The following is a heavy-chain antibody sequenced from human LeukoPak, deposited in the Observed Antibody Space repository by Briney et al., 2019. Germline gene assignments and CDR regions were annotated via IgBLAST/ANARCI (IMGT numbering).Heavy chain of an antibody. D-gene: IGHD6-6*01. Sequence: ASVKVSCKASGYTFTSYGISWVRQAPGQGLEWMGWINTNTGNPTYAQGFTGRFVFSLDTSVSTAYLQISSLKAEDTAVYYCARDGPPSSSSSYYYYYMDVWGKGTTVTVSS. J-gene: IGHJ6*03. CDR3: ARDGPPSSSSSYYYYYMDV. CDR1: GYTFTSYG. CDR2: INTNTGNP. V-gene: IGHV7-4-1*02.